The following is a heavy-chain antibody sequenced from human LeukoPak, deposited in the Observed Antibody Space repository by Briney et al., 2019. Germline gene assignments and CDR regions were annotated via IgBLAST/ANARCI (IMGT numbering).Heavy chain of an antibody. CDR3: ARHSYCGSTTCYYYYGMDV. J-gene: IGHJ6*02. D-gene: IGHD2-2*01. V-gene: IGHV5-51*01. Sequence: GESLQISCKGSGYSFTSYWIGWVRQMPGKGLEWMGIIYPGDSDTRYSPPFQGQVTISADKSISTAYLQWSSLKASDTAMYYCARHSYCGSTTCYYYYGMDVWGQGTTVTVSS. CDR2: IYPGDSDT. CDR1: GYSFTSYW.